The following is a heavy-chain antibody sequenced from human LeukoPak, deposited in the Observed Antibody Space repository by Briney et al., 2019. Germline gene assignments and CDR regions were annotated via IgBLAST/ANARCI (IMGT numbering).Heavy chain of an antibody. V-gene: IGHV3-30*18. CDR3: AKVGPEYYYYMDV. CDR2: ISYDGSNK. Sequence: GGSLRLSCAASGFTFSSYGMHWVRQAPGKGLEWVAVISYDGSNKYYADSVKGRFTISRDNSKNTLYLQMNSLRAEDTAVYYCAKVGPEYYYYMDVWGKGITVTVSS. J-gene: IGHJ6*03. CDR1: GFTFSSYG. D-gene: IGHD1-14*01.